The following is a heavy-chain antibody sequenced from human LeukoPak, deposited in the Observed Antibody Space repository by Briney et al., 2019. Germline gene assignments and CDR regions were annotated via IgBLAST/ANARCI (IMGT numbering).Heavy chain of an antibody. CDR1: GGSISSSSYY. CDR3: ARDVPNVLLWFGEGAFDI. V-gene: IGHV4-39*07. CDR2: IYYSGST. D-gene: IGHD3-10*01. Sequence: SETLSLTCTVSGGSISSSSYYWGWIRQPPGKGLEWIGSIYYSGSTYYNPSLKSRVTISVDTSKNQFSLKLSSVTAADTAVYYCARDVPNVLLWFGEGAFDIWGQGTMVTVSS. J-gene: IGHJ3*02.